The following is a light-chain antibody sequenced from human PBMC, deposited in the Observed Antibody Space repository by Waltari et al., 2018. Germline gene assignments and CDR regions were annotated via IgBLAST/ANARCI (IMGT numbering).Light chain of an antibody. CDR2: GNT. Sequence: QSVLTQPPSMSGAPGQKVTIPCTGGSSNFGAGYDVHWYQQFPGTAPKLLIFGNTNRPSGVPGRFSGSRSGTSASLAIAGLQSEDEAVYDCQSFDSSLSASVFGGGTKLTVL. V-gene: IGLV1-40*01. J-gene: IGLJ3*02. CDR3: QSFDSSLSASV. CDR1: SSNFGAGYD.